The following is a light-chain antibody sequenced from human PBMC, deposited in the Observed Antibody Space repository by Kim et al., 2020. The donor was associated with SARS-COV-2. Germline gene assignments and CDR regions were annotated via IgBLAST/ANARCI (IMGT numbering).Light chain of an antibody. CDR1: QDISNS. V-gene: IGKV1-33*01. CDR3: QQFQLVPYT. Sequence: SAAGGDTVTITCQADQDISNSLNWFRLRPGTAPKRLIFDASEVDEGVPSRFSAGGSETDFTVTITNLQTEDVATYYWQQFQLVPYTFGQGTKLEI. J-gene: IGKJ2*01. CDR2: DAS.